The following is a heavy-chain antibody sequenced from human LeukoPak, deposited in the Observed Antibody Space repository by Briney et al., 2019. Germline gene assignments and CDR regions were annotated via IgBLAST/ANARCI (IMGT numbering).Heavy chain of an antibody. V-gene: IGHV4-39*01. CDR3: ARHLYPHFDY. CDR2: IYYSGST. CDR1: GFTVTNNY. Sequence: GSLRLSCAASGFTVTNNYMSWVRQPPGKGLEWIGSIYYSGSTYYNPSLKSRVTISVDTSKNQFSLKLSSVTAADTAVYYCARHLYPHFDYWGQGTLVTVSS. J-gene: IGHJ4*02.